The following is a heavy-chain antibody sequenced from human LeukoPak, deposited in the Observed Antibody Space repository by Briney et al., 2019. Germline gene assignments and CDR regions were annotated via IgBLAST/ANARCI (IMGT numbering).Heavy chain of an antibody. CDR1: GYSFSNYW. CDR2: IYPGDSDT. J-gene: IGHJ4*02. Sequence: GESLKISCKGSGYSFSNYWIGWVRQMPGKGLEWMGIIYPGDSDTRYSPSFQGQVTISVDESINTAYPQWSSLEASDTAMYYCARQYGRPFDYWGQGTLVTVSS. CDR3: ARQYGRPFDY. V-gene: IGHV5-51*01. D-gene: IGHD4-17*01.